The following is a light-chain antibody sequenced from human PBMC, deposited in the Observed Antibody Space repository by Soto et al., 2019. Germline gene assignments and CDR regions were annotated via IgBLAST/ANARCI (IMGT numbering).Light chain of an antibody. Sequence: EIVLTQSPGTLSLSPGERATLSCRESQSVSSGLAWYQQKPGQATRLLISGASNRATGIPDRFSGSGSGTDFTLTISRLVPEDFALYYGQQYGGSPISFGQGTRLEIK. CDR3: QQYGGSPIS. V-gene: IGKV3-20*01. CDR1: QSVSSG. CDR2: GAS. J-gene: IGKJ5*01.